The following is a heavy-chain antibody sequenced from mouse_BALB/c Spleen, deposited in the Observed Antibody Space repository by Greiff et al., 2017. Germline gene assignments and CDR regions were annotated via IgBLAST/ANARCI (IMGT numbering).Heavy chain of an antibody. CDR3: ARDGIYDGGMDY. D-gene: IGHD2-3*01. J-gene: IGHJ4*01. V-gene: IGHV2-6-4*01. Sequence: VQRVESGPGLVAPSQSLSITCTVSGFSLSRYSVHWVRQPPGKGLEWLGMIWGGGSTDYNSALKSRLSISKDNSKSQVFLKMNSLQTDDTARYYCARDGIYDGGMDYWGQGTSVTVSS. CDR2: IWGGGST. CDR1: GFSLSRYS.